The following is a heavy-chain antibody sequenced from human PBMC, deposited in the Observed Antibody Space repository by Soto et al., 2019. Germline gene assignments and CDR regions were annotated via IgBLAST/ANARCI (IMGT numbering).Heavy chain of an antibody. J-gene: IGHJ4*02. CDR1: GFTFSSYW. CDR3: ARTPFIIGVDAEYNWNDGFDY. V-gene: IGHV3-7*01. D-gene: IGHD1-20*01. CDR2: IKQDGSEK. Sequence: EVQLVESGGGLVQPGGSLRLSCAASGFTFSSYWMSWVRKAPGKGLEWVANIKQDGSEKYYVDSVKGRFTISRDNAKNSLYLQMNSLRAEDTAVYYCARTPFIIGVDAEYNWNDGFDYWGQGTLVTVSS.